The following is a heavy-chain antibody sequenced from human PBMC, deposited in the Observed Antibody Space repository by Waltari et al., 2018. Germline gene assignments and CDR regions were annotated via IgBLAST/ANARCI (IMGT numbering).Heavy chain of an antibody. CDR3: AKGRRWLHPSDY. Sequence: QVQLVESGGGVVQPGRSLRLSCAASGFTFSSYGMHWVRQAPGKGLEWVAVISYDGSNKYYADSVKGRFTISRDNSKNTLYLQMNSLRAEDTAVYYCAKGRRWLHPSDYWGQGTLVTVSS. CDR1: GFTFSSYG. CDR2: ISYDGSNK. J-gene: IGHJ4*02. D-gene: IGHD5-12*01. V-gene: IGHV3-30*18.